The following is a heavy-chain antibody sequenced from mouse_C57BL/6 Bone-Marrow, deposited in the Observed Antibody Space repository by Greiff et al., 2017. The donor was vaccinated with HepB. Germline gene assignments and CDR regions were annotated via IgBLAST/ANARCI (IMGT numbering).Heavy chain of an antibody. D-gene: IGHD2-2*01. CDR2: IWSGGST. J-gene: IGHJ3*01. V-gene: IGHV2-4*01. Sequence: QVQLQQSGPGLVQPSQSLSITCTVSGFSLTSYGVHWVRQPPGKGLEWLGVIWSGGSTDYNAAFISRLSISKDNTKRQVFFKMNSLQADDTAIYYCAKPLIYYGYDGAYWGQVTMVTVSA. CDR3: AKPLIYYGYDGAY. CDR1: GFSLTSYG.